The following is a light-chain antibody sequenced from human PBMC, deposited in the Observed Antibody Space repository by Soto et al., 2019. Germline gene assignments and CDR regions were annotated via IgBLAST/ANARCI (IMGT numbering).Light chain of an antibody. CDR3: QQRGNWPLT. CDR2: DAS. V-gene: IGKV3-11*01. CDR1: QSVSSY. J-gene: IGKJ3*01. Sequence: EIVLTQSPATLSLSPGERATLSCRASQSVSSYLAWYQQRPGQAPRLLIYDASNRATGIPARFSGSGSGTDFTLPISSLEPEDFAVYYCQQRGNWPLTFGPGTKVEIK.